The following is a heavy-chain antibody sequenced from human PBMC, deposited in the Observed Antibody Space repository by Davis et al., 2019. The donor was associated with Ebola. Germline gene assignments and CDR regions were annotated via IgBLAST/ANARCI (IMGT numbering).Heavy chain of an antibody. V-gene: IGHV3-9*01. D-gene: IGHD6-25*01. CDR3: VAANYYGMDV. CDR2: ISWSSVRS. Sequence: SLKISCVASGFTIDDSAMHWVRLGPGKGLEWVSGISWSSVRSAYADSVKGRFTISRDNAKHALYLQMNSLRVEDTASYYCVAANYYGMDVWGQGTAVTVS. CDR1: GFTIDDSA. J-gene: IGHJ6*02.